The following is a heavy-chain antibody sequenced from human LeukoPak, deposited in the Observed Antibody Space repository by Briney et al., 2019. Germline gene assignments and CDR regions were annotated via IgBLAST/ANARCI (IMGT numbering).Heavy chain of an antibody. J-gene: IGHJ6*02. CDR1: GFSLSNYW. CDR2: INQDGSDK. Sequence: GGSLRLSCAASGFSLSNYWMSWVRQAPGKGLEWVANINQDGSDKYYVDSVMGRFTISKDNAKNSVYLQMDSLRPEDTAIYYCAWYGVTHGLDVWGQGTTVTVSS. CDR3: AWYGVTHGLDV. D-gene: IGHD3-10*01. V-gene: IGHV3-7*01.